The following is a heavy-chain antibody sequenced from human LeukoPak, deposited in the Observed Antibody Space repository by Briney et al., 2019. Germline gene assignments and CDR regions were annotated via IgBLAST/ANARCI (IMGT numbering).Heavy chain of an antibody. D-gene: IGHD6-13*01. Sequence: GGSLRLSCAASGFTFSNYWMTWVRQAPGKGLEWVGHIKSKTDGGTTDYAAPVKGRFTISRDDSKNTLYLQMNSLKTEDTAVYYCTRQQLVLDYWGQGTLVTVSS. CDR1: GFTFSNYW. CDR3: TRQQLVLDY. J-gene: IGHJ4*02. V-gene: IGHV3-15*01. CDR2: IKSKTDGGTT.